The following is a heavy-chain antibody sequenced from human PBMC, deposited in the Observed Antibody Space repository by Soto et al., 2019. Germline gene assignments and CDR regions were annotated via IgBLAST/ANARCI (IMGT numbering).Heavy chain of an antibody. Sequence: EVQLLESGGGLVQPGGSLRLSCAASGFTFSSYAMSWVRQAPGKGLEWVSAISGSGGSTYYADYVKGRFTISRDNSKNTLYLQMNSLRAEDTAVYYCAKDKTYVWGSYRFALDYWGQGTLVTVSS. D-gene: IGHD3-16*02. CDR3: AKDKTYVWGSYRFALDY. V-gene: IGHV3-23*01. CDR1: GFTFSSYA. CDR2: ISGSGGST. J-gene: IGHJ4*02.